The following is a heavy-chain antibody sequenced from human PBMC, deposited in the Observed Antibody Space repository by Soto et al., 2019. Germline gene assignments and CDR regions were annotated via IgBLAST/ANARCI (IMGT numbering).Heavy chain of an antibody. J-gene: IGHJ4*02. CDR2: VNFDGTTT. V-gene: IGHV3-74*01. D-gene: IGHD3-10*01. CDR1: GFTFSSHW. Sequence: EVQLVESGGGLLQPGGSLRLSCEASGFTFSSHWMHWVRQTPGKGLVWVSRVNFDGTTTNYADSVKGRLTISRDNAKNPGYLQMNSLRAEDTAVYYCARGGSGTYKLDNWGQVTLVTVSA. CDR3: ARGGSGTYKLDN.